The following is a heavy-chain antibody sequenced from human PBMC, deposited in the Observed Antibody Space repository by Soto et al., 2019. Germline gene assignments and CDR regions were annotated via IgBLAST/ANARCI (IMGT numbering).Heavy chain of an antibody. D-gene: IGHD3-3*01. CDR3: ARVVKELRFLDWLSFGAFDI. CDR1: GGTFSSYA. J-gene: IGHJ3*02. Sequence: GASVKVSCKASGGTFSSYAISWVRQAPGQGLEWMGGIIPIFGTANYAQKFQGRVTITADESTSTAYMELSSLRSEDTAVYYCARVVKELRFLDWLSFGAFDIWGQGTMVTVSS. CDR2: IIPIFGTA. V-gene: IGHV1-69*13.